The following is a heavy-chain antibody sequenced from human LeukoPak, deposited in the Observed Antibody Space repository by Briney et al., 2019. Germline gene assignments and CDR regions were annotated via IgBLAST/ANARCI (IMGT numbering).Heavy chain of an antibody. J-gene: IGHJ4*02. D-gene: IGHD3-10*01. V-gene: IGHV3-7*04. CDR1: GFTFTSYW. CDR2: IRQDGSAK. CDR3: ARDGYATGSHDW. Sequence: GGSLRLSCAASGFTFTSYWMTWVRHAPGKGLEWVTNIRQDGSAKSYVDSVKGRFTVSRDNAQNSLYLQMNSLRAEDTAVYYCARDGYATGSHDWWGEGSLVTVSS.